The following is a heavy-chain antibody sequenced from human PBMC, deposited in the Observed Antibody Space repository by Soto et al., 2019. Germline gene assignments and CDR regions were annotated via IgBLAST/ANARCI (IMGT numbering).Heavy chain of an antibody. D-gene: IGHD1-1*01. CDR2: ILYSGST. Sequence: SETLSLTCIVSGVSITRNNHYWGWIRQSPGKGLEWIGYILYSGSTNYNPPLKSRVTISVDTSKNQFSLKLSSVTAADTAVYYCARAGRYLFDYWGQGTLVTVSS. J-gene: IGHJ4*02. CDR1: GVSITRNNHY. V-gene: IGHV4-61*05. CDR3: ARAGRYLFDY.